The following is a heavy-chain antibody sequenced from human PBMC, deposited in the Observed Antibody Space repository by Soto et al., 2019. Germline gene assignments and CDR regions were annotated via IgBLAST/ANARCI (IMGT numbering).Heavy chain of an antibody. D-gene: IGHD5-12*01. CDR2: ISSDGSNK. CDR3: AKDQFSRGYSGYDFLNGRPKGCDS. CDR1: GFAFRSYG. Sequence: QVQLVESGGGVFQPGRSLRLSCAASGFAFRSYGIHWLRQAPGKWLEWVALISSDGSNKYYADSVKGRFTISRDNSKNTLCLQMNSLRADDTAVYYCAKDQFSRGYSGYDFLNGRPKGCDSWGQGTLVTVSS. J-gene: IGHJ5*01. V-gene: IGHV3-30*18.